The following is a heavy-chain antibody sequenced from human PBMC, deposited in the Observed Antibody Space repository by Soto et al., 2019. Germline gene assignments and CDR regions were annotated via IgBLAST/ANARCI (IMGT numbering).Heavy chain of an antibody. D-gene: IGHD6-13*01. Sequence: GGSLRLSCAASGFTFSSYGMHWVRQAPGKGLEWVAVISYDGSNKYYADSVKGRFTISRDNSKNTLYLQMNSLRAEDTAVYYCAKSGGSSWYLGGMDVWGQGTTVTVSS. CDR2: ISYDGSNK. J-gene: IGHJ6*02. V-gene: IGHV3-30*18. CDR1: GFTFSSYG. CDR3: AKSGGSSWYLGGMDV.